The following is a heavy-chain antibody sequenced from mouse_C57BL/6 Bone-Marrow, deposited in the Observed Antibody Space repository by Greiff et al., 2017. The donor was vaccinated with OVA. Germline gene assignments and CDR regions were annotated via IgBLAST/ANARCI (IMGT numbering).Heavy chain of an antibody. CDR3: TRLFITTEDWYFDV. CDR2: IDPETGGT. CDR1: GYTFTDYE. D-gene: IGHD1-1*01. Sequence: QVHVKQSGAELVRPGASVTLSCKASGYTFTDYEMHWVKQTPVHGLEWIGAIDPETGGTAYNQKFKGKAILTADKSSSTAYMELLSLTSEDSAVYYCTRLFITTEDWYFDVWGTGTTVTVSS. V-gene: IGHV1-15*01. J-gene: IGHJ1*03.